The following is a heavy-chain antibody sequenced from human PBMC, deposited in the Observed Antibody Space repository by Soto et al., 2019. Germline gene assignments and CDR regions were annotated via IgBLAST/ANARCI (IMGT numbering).Heavy chain of an antibody. CDR3: ARNEEKLELLGFDY. J-gene: IGHJ4*02. CDR2: IYYSGST. Sequence: PSETLSLTCTVSGGSISSSSYYWGWIRQPPGKGLEWIGSIYYSGSTYYNPSLKSRVTISVDTSKNQFSLKLSSVTAADTAVYYCARNEEKLELLGFDYWGQGTLVTVSS. V-gene: IGHV4-39*01. D-gene: IGHD1-7*01. CDR1: GGSISSSSYY.